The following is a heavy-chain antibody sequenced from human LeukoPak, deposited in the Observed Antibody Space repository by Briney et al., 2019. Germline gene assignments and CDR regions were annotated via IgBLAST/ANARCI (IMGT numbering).Heavy chain of an antibody. V-gene: IGHV3-21*01. CDR3: ARDLGGSYPHCMDV. CDR2: ISSSSSYI. CDR1: GFTFSSYS. Sequence: GGSLRLSCAASGFTFSSYSMNWVRQAPGKGLEWVSSISSSSSYIYYADSVKGRFTISRDNAKNSLYLQMNSLRAEDTAVYYCARDLGGSYPHCMDVWGQGTTVTVSS. J-gene: IGHJ6*02. D-gene: IGHD1-26*01.